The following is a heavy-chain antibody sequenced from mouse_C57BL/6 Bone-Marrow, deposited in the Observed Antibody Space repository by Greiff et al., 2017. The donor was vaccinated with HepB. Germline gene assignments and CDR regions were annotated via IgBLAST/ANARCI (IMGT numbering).Heavy chain of an antibody. CDR2: IYPGDGDT. CDR1: GYAFSSSW. V-gene: IGHV1-82*01. J-gene: IGHJ4*01. D-gene: IGHD2-12*01. Sequence: QVQLKESGPELVKPGASVKISCKASGYAFSSSWMNWVKQRPGKGLEWIGRIYPGDGDTNYNGKFKGKATLTADKSSSTAYMQLSSLTSEDSAVYFCARSPYSRYAMDYWGQGTSVTVSS. CDR3: ARSPYSRYAMDY.